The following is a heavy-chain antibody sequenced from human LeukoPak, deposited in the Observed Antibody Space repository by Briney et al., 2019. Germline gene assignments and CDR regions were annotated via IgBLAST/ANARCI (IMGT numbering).Heavy chain of an antibody. D-gene: IGHD5-12*01. CDR1: GFTFSSYG. CDR3: ARDRGYSGYDLDY. CDR2: IRYDGSNK. J-gene: IGHJ4*02. V-gene: IGHV3-33*01. Sequence: GGSLRLSCAASGFTFSSYGMHWVRQAPGKGLEWVAVIRYDGSNKYYADSVKGRFTISRDNSKNTLYLQMNSLRAEDTAVYYCARDRGYSGYDLDYWGQGTLVTVSS.